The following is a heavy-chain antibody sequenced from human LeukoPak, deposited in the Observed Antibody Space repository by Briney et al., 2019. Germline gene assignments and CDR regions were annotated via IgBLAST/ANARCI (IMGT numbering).Heavy chain of an antibody. CDR3: ARGNSGAFEI. Sequence: GGSLRLSCAASGLTFSSYEMNWVRQAPGKGLEWVSYISSSGSTIYYADTVKGRFTISRDNAKNSLYLQMNSLRAEDTAAYHCARGNSGAFEIWGPGTMVTVSS. D-gene: IGHD1/OR15-1a*01. J-gene: IGHJ3*02. V-gene: IGHV3-48*03. CDR1: GLTFSSYE. CDR2: ISSSGSTI.